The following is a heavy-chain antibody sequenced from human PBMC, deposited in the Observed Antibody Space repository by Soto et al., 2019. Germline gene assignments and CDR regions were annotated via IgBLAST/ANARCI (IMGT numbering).Heavy chain of an antibody. V-gene: IGHV3-48*02. D-gene: IGHD6-13*01. CDR3: AREDWSSSWYVVDY. J-gene: IGHJ4*02. CDR2: ISSGSSTI. CDR1: GFTFSSYS. Sequence: EVQLVESGGGLVQPGGSLRLSCAASGFTFSSYSMNWVRQAPGKGLEWVSYISSGSSTIYYADSVKGRFTISRDNAKNSLYLQMNSLRDEDTAVYYWAREDWSSSWYVVDYWGQGTLVTVSS.